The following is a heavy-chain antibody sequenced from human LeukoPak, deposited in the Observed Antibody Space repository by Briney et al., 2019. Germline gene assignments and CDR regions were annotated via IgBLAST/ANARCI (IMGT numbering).Heavy chain of an antibody. J-gene: IGHJ3*02. CDR2: IYHSGST. V-gene: IGHV4-39*07. Sequence: PSETLSLTCTVSGGSISSSDYYWGWIRQPPGKGLEWIGSIYHSGSTYYNPSLKSRVTISVDTSKNQFSLKLSSVTAADTAVYYCARVLAMIGAFDIWGQGTMVTVSS. D-gene: IGHD3-10*02. CDR3: ARVLAMIGAFDI. CDR1: GGSISSSDYY.